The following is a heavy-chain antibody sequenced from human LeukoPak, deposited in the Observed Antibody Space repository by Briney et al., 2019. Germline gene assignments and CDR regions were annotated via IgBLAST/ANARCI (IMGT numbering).Heavy chain of an antibody. CDR2: ISANGGRT. Sequence: GGSLRLSCAASGFTFRTFAMSWVRQAPGKGLEWVSVISANGGRTYYADSVKGRFSISRDNSKNTLYLQMNSLRAEDTAVYYCAKETSRRYFDWSYIPPEDYWGQGTLVTVSS. V-gene: IGHV3-23*01. D-gene: IGHD3-9*01. J-gene: IGHJ4*02. CDR3: AKETSRRYFDWSYIPPEDY. CDR1: GFTFRTFA.